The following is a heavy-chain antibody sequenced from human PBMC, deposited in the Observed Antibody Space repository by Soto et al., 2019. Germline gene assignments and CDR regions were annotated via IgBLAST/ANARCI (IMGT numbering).Heavy chain of an antibody. CDR3: ARCTVYDSRGYYLRTP. Sequence: QVHLVQSGAEVKKPGSSVKVSCKASGGTFSSYAISWVRQAPGQGLEWMGGIIPICGTANYEQKFQGRVTITADESTSTAYMELSRLRSEDTAVYYCARCTVYDSRGYYLRTPRGQGALVTVSS. CDR2: IIPICGTA. J-gene: IGHJ5*02. V-gene: IGHV1-69*01. D-gene: IGHD3-22*01. CDR1: GGTFSSYA.